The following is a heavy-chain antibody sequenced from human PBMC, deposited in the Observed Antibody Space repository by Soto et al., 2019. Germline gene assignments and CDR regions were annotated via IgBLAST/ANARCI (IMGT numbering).Heavy chain of an antibody. V-gene: IGHV3-49*04. D-gene: IGHD3-10*01. CDR3: TRDRRIFDY. CDR2: IRSKAYGGTT. J-gene: IGHJ4*02. CDR1: GFTFGDYA. Sequence: GGSLRLSCTASGFTFGDYAMSWVRQAPGKGLEWVGFIRSKAYGGTTEYAASVKGRFTISRDDSKSIAYLQMNSLKTEDTAVYYCTRDRRIFDYWGQGTLVTVS.